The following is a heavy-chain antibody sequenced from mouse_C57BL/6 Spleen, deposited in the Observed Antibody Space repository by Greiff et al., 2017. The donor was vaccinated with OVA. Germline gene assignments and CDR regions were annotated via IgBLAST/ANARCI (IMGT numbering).Heavy chain of an antibody. V-gene: IGHV14-2*01. CDR1: GFNITDYY. CDR2: IDPEDGGT. J-gene: IGHJ3*01. D-gene: IGHD1-1*01. Sequence: VQLQQSGAELVKPGASVKLSCTASGFNITDYYMHWVKQRTEQGLEWIGRIDPEDGGTTSAPKFQGKATITADTSSNTAYLQLSSLTSEDTADYYCARDYGSKAPAYWGQGTLVTVSA. CDR3: ARDYGSKAPAY.